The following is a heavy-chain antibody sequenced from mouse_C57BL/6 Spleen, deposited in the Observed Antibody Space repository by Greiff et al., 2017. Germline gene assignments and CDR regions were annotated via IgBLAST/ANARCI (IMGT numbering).Heavy chain of an antibody. D-gene: IGHD1-1*01. CDR2: IYPRSGNT. CDR1: GYTFTSYG. Sequence: VQLQQSGAELARPGASVKLSCKASGYTFTSYGISWVKQRTGQGLEWIGEIYPRSGNTYYNEKFKGKATLTADKSSSTAYMELRSLTSEDSAVYFCARCDYGSSPYYYAMDYWGQGTSVTVSS. J-gene: IGHJ4*01. V-gene: IGHV1-81*01. CDR3: ARCDYGSSPYYYAMDY.